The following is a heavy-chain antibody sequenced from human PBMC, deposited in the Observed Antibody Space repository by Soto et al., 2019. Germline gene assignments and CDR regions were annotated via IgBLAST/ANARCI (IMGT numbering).Heavy chain of an antibody. D-gene: IGHD1-26*01. CDR2: IKGRTGSGTI. CDR3: TTQWDLDLADAFRLEGI. V-gene: IGHV3-15*01. Sequence: EVQLLQSGGGVVKPGGSLRLSCAASGFNFGVPFKNVWMEGVRQAPGKGLEGVGCIKGRTGSGTIYHGAHVKGRVTISRDDSKNTVFLKLACMSIDDTAVYDLTTQWDLDLADAFRLEGIWGQGALVTVSS. J-gene: IGHJ4*02. CDR1: GFNFGVPFKNVW.